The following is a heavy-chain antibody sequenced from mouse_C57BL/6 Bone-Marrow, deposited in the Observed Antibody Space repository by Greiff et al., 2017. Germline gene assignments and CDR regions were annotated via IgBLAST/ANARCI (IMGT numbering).Heavy chain of an antibody. Sequence: VQLQQSGAELARPGASVKLSCKASGYTFTSYGISWVKQRTGQGLEWIGEIYPRSGNPYYNEKFKGKATLTADKSSSTAYMELRSLTSEDSAVYFCARSYYGSSYYFDYWGQGTTLTVSS. V-gene: IGHV1-81*01. D-gene: IGHD1-1*01. J-gene: IGHJ2*01. CDR3: ARSYYGSSYYFDY. CDR1: GYTFTSYG. CDR2: IYPRSGNP.